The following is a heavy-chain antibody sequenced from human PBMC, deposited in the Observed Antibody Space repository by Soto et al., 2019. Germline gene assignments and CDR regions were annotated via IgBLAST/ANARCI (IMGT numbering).Heavy chain of an antibody. CDR3: ARLSGGYNAYYFYGLDV. CDR2: IFPGDSDP. V-gene: IGHV5-51*01. Sequence: GESLKISCQGAGSSFTNYLIVLVRQMPGKGLEWMGIIFPGDSDPTYSPSFQGQVTISADKSISTAYLQWSGLKASDTAIYYCARLSGGYNAYYFYGLDVWGQGTKVTVSS. CDR1: GSSFTNYL. D-gene: IGHD5-18*01. J-gene: IGHJ6*02.